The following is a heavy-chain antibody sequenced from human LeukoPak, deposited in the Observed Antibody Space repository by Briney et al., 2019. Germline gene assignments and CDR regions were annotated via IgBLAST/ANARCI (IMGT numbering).Heavy chain of an antibody. J-gene: IGHJ4*02. Sequence: GGSLRLSCAASGFTFSTYGMHWVRQAPGKGLEWVAFVRHDGSIKYYADSVKGRFTISRDNSKNTLYLQMNSLRAEDTAVYYCAADYVWGPWGQGTLVTVSS. V-gene: IGHV3-30*02. CDR1: GFTFSTYG. CDR2: VRHDGSIK. CDR3: AADYVWGP. D-gene: IGHD3-16*01.